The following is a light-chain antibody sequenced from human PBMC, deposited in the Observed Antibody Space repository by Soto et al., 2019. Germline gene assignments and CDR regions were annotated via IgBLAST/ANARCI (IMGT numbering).Light chain of an antibody. J-gene: IGLJ1*01. CDR2: EGS. V-gene: IGLV2-23*01. CDR3: CSYVGSTTYV. Sequence: QSVLTQPASVSGSPGQSITISCTGSSXDVGRYNQVSWYQQHPGKAPKVMIYEGSQRPSGVSNRFSGSKSGNTASLTISGLQAEDEADYYCCSYVGSTTYVFGTGTKVTVL. CDR1: SXDVGRYNQ.